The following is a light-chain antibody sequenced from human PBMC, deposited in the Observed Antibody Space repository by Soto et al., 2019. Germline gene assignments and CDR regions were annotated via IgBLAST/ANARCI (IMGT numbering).Light chain of an antibody. V-gene: IGKV1-33*01. Sequence: DIHMTQSPSSVSSSVVDRVTVTCQASQDISNFLNWYQYKPGEAPKLLIFDASYLATGVPSRFSGGGFGTDFTFTISSLQPEDNATYYCQQHDSLPWTFGQGTKVDIK. CDR3: QQHDSLPWT. CDR1: QDISNF. CDR2: DAS. J-gene: IGKJ1*01.